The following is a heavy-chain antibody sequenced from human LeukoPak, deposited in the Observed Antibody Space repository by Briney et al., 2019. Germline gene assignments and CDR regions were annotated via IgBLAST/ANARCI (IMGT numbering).Heavy chain of an antibody. J-gene: IGHJ5*02. CDR3: ARGGYDILTGYHNWFDP. D-gene: IGHD3-9*01. CDR1: GGSFSGYY. V-gene: IGHV4-34*01. CDR2: INHSGST. Sequence: ASETLSLTCAVYGGSFSGYYWSWIRQPPGKGLEWIGEINHSGSTNYNPSLKSRVTISVDTSKNQFSLKLSSVTAADTAVYYCARGGYDILTGYHNWFDPWGQGTLVTVSS.